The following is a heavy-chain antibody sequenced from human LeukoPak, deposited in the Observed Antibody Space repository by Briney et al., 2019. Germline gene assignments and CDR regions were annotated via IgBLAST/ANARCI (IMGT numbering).Heavy chain of an antibody. CDR2: ISYDGSNK. V-gene: IGHV3-30-3*01. Sequence: PGRSLRLSCAASGFTFSSYAMHWVRQAPGKGLEWVSVISYDGSNKYYADSVKGRFTISRDNSKNTLYLQMNSLRAEDTAVYYWARNYPGLRDDAFDIWGQGTMVTVSS. J-gene: IGHJ3*02. CDR1: GFTFSSYA. D-gene: IGHD1-7*01. CDR3: ARNYPGLRDDAFDI.